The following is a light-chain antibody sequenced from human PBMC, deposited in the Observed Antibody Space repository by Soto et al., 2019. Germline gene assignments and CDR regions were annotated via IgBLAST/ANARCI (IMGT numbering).Light chain of an antibody. Sequence: QAVVTQPPSVSGAPGQRVTISCTGSSPNIGAGYDVHWYQQLPGTAPKPLIYGNSNRPSGVPDRFSGSKSGTSATLVITGLQAEDGADYFCQSYDNSLSGYVFGTGTKVTVL. CDR1: SPNIGAGYD. CDR3: QSYDNSLSGYV. V-gene: IGLV1-40*01. J-gene: IGLJ1*01. CDR2: GNS.